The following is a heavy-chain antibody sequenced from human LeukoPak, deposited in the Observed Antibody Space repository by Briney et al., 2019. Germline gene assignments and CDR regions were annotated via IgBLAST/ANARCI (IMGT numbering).Heavy chain of an antibody. V-gene: IGHV3-21*01. Sequence: GGSLRLSCAASGFTFSSYAMSWVRQAPGKGLEWVSSISGSSSYKYYADSVKGRLTISRDNAKNSLYLQMNSLRVEDTAVYYCARDFGGDSSPLDYWGQGTLVTVSS. D-gene: IGHD3-16*01. CDR2: ISGSSSYK. J-gene: IGHJ4*02. CDR3: ARDFGGDSSPLDY. CDR1: GFTFSSYA.